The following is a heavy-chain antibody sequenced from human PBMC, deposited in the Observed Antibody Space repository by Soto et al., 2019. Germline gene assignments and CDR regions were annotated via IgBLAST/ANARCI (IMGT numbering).Heavy chain of an antibody. Sequence: GASVKVSCKASGYTFTSYGISWVRQAPGQGLEWMGWISAYNGNTNYAQKLQGRVTMTTDTSTSTAYMELRSLRSDDTAVYYCARDLVVVTAIRPPYYFSYWGQGTLVPVSS. V-gene: IGHV1-18*01. CDR2: ISAYNGNT. CDR1: GYTFTSYG. J-gene: IGHJ4*02. D-gene: IGHD2-21*02. CDR3: ARDLVVVTAIRPPYYFSY.